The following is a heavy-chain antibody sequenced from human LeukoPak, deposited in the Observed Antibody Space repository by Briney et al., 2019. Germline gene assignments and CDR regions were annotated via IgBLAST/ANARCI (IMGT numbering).Heavy chain of an antibody. V-gene: IGHV1-69*13. CDR3: AHIRGVRGAPEMDV. Sequence: GASVKVSCKASGGTFSSYAISWVRQAPGQGLEWMGGIIPIFGTANYAQKFQGRVTITADESTSTAYMELSSLRSEDTAVYYCAHIRGVRGAPEMDVWGKGTTVTVSS. CDR1: GGTFSSYA. CDR2: IIPIFGTA. D-gene: IGHD3-10*01. J-gene: IGHJ6*04.